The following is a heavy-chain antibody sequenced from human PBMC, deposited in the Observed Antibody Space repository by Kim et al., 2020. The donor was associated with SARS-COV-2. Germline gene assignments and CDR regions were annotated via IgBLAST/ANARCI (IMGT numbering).Heavy chain of an antibody. CDR2: INHSGST. Sequence: SETLSLTCAVYGGSFSGYYWSWIRQPPGKGLEWIGEINHSGSTNYNPSLKSRVTISVDTSKNQFSLKLSSVTAADTAVYYCARVGAPWGQGTLVTVSS. D-gene: IGHD3-16*01. CDR3: ARVGAP. CDR1: GGSFSGYY. V-gene: IGHV4-34*01. J-gene: IGHJ5*02.